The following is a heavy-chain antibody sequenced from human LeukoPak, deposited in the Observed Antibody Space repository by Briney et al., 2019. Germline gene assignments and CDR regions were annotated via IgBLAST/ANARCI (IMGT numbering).Heavy chain of an antibody. CDR1: GFTFSTYW. D-gene: IGHD6-13*01. CDR3: ARDTSPRIAAIYYDAFDI. J-gene: IGHJ3*02. CDR2: IRKEGSDI. Sequence: GGSLRLSCAASGFTFSTYWMSWVGQAPGKGRGGVANIRKEGSDIHYVDSVKGRFTISRDNAKNSLYLEMSSLRGEDTALYYCARDTSPRIAAIYYDAFDIWGQGTMVTVSS. V-gene: IGHV3-7*01.